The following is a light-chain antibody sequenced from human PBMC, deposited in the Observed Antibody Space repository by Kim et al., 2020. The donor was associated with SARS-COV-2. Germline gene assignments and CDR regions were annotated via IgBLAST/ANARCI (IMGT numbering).Light chain of an antibody. J-gene: IGLJ1*01. CDR3: AAWDDSLDGNA. CDR2: SSN. V-gene: IGLV1-44*01. CDR1: SSNIGSNT. Sequence: QSVLTQPPSASGTPGQRVTISCSGSSSNIGSNTVNWYQQLPGTAPKLLIYSSNQRPSGVPDRFSGSKSGTSASLAISGLQSEDEADYYCAAWDDSLDGNAFGTGTKVTVL.